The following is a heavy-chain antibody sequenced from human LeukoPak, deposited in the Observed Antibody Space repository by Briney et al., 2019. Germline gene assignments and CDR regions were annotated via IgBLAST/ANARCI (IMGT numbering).Heavy chain of an antibody. J-gene: IGHJ4*02. CDR3: ARAGPRRDGQNFDY. Sequence: GSLRLSCAASGFTVSSTYMSWIRQPPGRGLEWIGLNYDGGSTYYNPSLNSRVTMSLDTSENRVSLRLNSVTSADTAVYYCARAGPRRDGQNFDYWGQGTLVTVSS. V-gene: IGHV4-59*02. CDR2: NYDGGST. D-gene: IGHD5-24*01. CDR1: GFTVSSTY.